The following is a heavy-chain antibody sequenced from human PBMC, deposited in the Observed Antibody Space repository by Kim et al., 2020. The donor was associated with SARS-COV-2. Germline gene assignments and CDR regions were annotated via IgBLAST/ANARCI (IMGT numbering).Heavy chain of an antibody. J-gene: IGHJ4*02. CDR2: INHSGST. Sequence: SETLSLTCAVYGGSFSGYYWSWIRQPPGKGLEWIGEINHSGSTNYNPSLKSRVTISVDTSKNQFSLKLSSVTAADTAVYYCARGITGWSTWGQGTLVTVSS. CDR3: ARGITGWST. D-gene: IGHD6-19*01. CDR1: GGSFSGYY. V-gene: IGHV4-34*01.